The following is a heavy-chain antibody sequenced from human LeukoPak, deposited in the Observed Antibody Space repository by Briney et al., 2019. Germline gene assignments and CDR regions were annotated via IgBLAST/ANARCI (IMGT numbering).Heavy chain of an antibody. V-gene: IGHV3-23*01. Sequence: GGSLRLSCAASGFTFSSYAMSWVRQAPGKGLEWVSAISGSGGSTYYADSVKGRFTISRDNSKNTLYLQMNSLRAEDTAVYYCAKDLYWGAAAGIRTFDYWGQGTLVTVSS. D-gene: IGHD6-13*01. J-gene: IGHJ4*02. CDR1: GFTFSSYA. CDR3: AKDLYWGAAAGIRTFDY. CDR2: ISGSGGST.